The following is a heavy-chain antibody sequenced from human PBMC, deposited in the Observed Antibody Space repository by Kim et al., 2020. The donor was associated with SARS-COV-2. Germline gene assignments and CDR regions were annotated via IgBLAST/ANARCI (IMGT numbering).Heavy chain of an antibody. Sequence: ASVKVSCKASGYTFDTFSLYWLRQAPGQRFAWMGWINGGNGNTRYSQNFQGRVIFTRDTSATTAYMELTSLTFKDTAVYYCAREGSGSYNWLDPWGQGTL. CDR3: AREGSGSYNWLDP. CDR2: INGGNGNT. J-gene: IGHJ5*02. V-gene: IGHV1-3*01. D-gene: IGHD3-10*01. CDR1: GYTFDTFS.